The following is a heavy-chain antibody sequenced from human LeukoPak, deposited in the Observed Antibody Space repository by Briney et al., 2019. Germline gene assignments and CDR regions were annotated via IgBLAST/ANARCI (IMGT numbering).Heavy chain of an antibody. J-gene: IGHJ3*02. CDR1: GYTFTSYE. D-gene: IGHD1-26*01. CDR2: ISAYNGNT. V-gene: IGHV1-18*01. CDR3: ARVVRGSYSSDAFDI. Sequence: GASVKVSCKASGYTFTSYEINWVRQAPGQGLEWMGWISAYNGNTNYAQKLQGRVTMTTDTSTSTAYMELRSLRSDDTAVYYCARVVRGSYSSDAFDIWGQGTMVTVSS.